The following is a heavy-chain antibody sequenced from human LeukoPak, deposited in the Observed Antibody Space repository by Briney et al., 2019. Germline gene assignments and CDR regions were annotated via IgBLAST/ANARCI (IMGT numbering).Heavy chain of an antibody. CDR3: ARDSSRRGGGMDV. Sequence: SETLSLTCAVYGGPFSGDYWTWIRQPPGKGLEWIGEINHSGNTNYNPSLKSRVTISVDMSKNQFSLKLNSVTAADTAVYYCARDSSRRGGGMDVWGQGTTVTVSS. D-gene: IGHD2-15*01. CDR1: GGPFSGDY. J-gene: IGHJ6*02. CDR2: INHSGNT. V-gene: IGHV4-34*01.